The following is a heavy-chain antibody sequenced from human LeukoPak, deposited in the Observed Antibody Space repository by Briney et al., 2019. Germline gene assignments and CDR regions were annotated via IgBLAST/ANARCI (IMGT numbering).Heavy chain of an antibody. J-gene: IGHJ6*03. Sequence: SETLSLTCAVYGGSFSNYYWSWIRQSPGKGLEWIGEITHSGSTNYNPSLKSRVTISVDTSKNQFSLKLSSVTAADTAVYYCARDRIVGGYSYGSPLAYMDVWGKGTTVTVSS. CDR1: GGSFSNYY. V-gene: IGHV4-34*01. CDR3: ARDRIVGGYSYGSPLAYMDV. CDR2: ITHSGST. D-gene: IGHD5-18*01.